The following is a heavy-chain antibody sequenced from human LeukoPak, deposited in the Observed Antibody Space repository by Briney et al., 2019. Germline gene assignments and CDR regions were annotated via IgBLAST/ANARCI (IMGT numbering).Heavy chain of an antibody. CDR1: GLTLSSYW. Sequence: GGSLRLSCAASGLTLSSYWMHWVRQAPGKGLVWVSRTNSDGSNTSYAYSVKGRFTISRDNAKNRLYLQMNSLRAEDTAVYYCARAGGYGDSYFDYGGQGTLVTVSS. J-gene: IGHJ4*02. V-gene: IGHV3-74*01. CDR3: ARAGGYGDSYFDY. D-gene: IGHD4-17*01. CDR2: TNSDGSNT.